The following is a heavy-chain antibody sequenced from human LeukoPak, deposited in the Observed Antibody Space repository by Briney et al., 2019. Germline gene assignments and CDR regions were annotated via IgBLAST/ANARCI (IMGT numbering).Heavy chain of an antibody. CDR3: ARDNPYCGGDCYLYYFDY. CDR1: GFTFSSYW. Sequence: GGSLGLSCAASGFTFSSYWMSWVRQAPGKGLEWVANIKQDGSEKYYVDSVKGRFTISRDNAKNSLYLQMNSLRAEDTAVYYCARDNPYCGGDCYLYYFDYWGQGTLVTVSS. D-gene: IGHD2-21*01. V-gene: IGHV3-7*01. CDR2: IKQDGSEK. J-gene: IGHJ4*02.